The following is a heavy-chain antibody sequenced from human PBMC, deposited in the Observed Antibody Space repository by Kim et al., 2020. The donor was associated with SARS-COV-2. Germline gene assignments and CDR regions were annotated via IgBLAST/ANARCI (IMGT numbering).Heavy chain of an antibody. V-gene: IGHV1-46*01. D-gene: IGHD2-15*01. Sequence: STSYAQKFQGRVTMTRDTSTSTVYMELSSLRSEDTAVYYCARDLGTAATHWGQGTLVTVSS. CDR2: ST. J-gene: IGHJ4*02. CDR3: ARDLGTAATH.